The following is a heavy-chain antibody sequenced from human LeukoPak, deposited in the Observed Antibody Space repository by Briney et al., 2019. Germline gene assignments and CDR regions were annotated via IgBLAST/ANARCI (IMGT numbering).Heavy chain of an antibody. V-gene: IGHV3-30*18. J-gene: IGHJ4*02. Sequence: PGGSLRLSCAASGFTLSSYGMHWVRQAPGKGLEWVAVISYDGSNKYYADSVKGRFTISRDNSKNTLYLQMNSLRAEDTAVYYCAKTSVSGYWGQGTLVTVSS. CDR3: AKTSVSGY. CDR2: ISYDGSNK. CDR1: GFTLSSYG.